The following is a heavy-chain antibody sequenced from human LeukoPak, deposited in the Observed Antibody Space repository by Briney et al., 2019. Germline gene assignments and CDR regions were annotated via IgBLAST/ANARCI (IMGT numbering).Heavy chain of an antibody. J-gene: IGHJ4*02. Sequence: QPGGSLRLSCAASGFTFSSHWMHWVRQAPGKGLVWVTRISSDGSSTSYADSVKGRFTISRDNAKNTLYLQMSSLRAEDTAMYYCARISLSGSVNDHWGQGTLVTVSS. CDR1: GFTFSSHW. CDR2: ISSDGSST. CDR3: ARISLSGSVNDH. D-gene: IGHD5-12*01. V-gene: IGHV3-74*01.